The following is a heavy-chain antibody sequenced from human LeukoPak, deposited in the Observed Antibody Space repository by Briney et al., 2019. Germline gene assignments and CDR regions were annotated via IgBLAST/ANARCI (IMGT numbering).Heavy chain of an antibody. CDR1: GYTFTGYY. D-gene: IGHD5-18*01. CDR3: AKDQGRGYSYGLYYFDY. Sequence: ASVKVSCKASGYTFTGYYMHWVRQAPGQGLEWMGWINPNSGDTHYAQKFQGRVTMTRITSISTAYMELSRLRSDDTAVYYCAKDQGRGYSYGLYYFDYWGQGTLVTVSS. CDR2: INPNSGDT. J-gene: IGHJ4*02. V-gene: IGHV1-2*02.